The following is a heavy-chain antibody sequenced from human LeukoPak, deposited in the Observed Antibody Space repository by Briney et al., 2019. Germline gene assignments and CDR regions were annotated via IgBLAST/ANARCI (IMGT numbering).Heavy chain of an antibody. CDR3: ARSLKPYCSSTGCYTPNWFDP. CDR1: GGTFSSYA. Sequence: ASVKVSCKASGGTFSSYAISWVRQAPGQGLEWMGRIIPILGIANYAQKFQGRVTITADKSTSTAYMELSSLRSEDTAVYYCARSLKPYCSSTGCYTPNWFDPWGQGTLVTVSS. J-gene: IGHJ5*02. V-gene: IGHV1-69*04. D-gene: IGHD2-2*02. CDR2: IIPILGIA.